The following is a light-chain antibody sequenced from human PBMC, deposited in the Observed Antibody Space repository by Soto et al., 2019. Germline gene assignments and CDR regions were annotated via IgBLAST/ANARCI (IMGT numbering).Light chain of an antibody. V-gene: IGLV2-11*01. CDR2: SVS. J-gene: IGLJ1*01. CDR3: CSFAGSSTTYV. CDR1: NSDVGGYNS. Sequence: QSALTQPRSVSGSPGQSVTISCSGTNSDVGGYNSVAWYQQKPGEAPKLLLYSVSKRPSGVPDRFSGSKSGNMASLIISGLQAEDEADYYCCSFAGSSTTYVFGTGTKVTVL.